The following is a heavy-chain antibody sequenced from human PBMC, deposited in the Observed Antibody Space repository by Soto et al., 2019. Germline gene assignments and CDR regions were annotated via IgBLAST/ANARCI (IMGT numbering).Heavy chain of an antibody. D-gene: IGHD3-3*01. J-gene: IGHJ4*02. CDR1: GFNFNKYS. V-gene: IGHV3-48*01. Sequence: EVQLVEAGGALVQPGGSLRLSCAASGFNFNKYSMNWVRQAPGKGLEWVAYISSSSSNIYYADSVKGRFTISRDNDSNSMYMQVNSLRAEDTAVYYCVRESFDFWSGFDCWGQGTLVTVSS. CDR3: VRESFDFWSGFDC. CDR2: ISSSSSNI.